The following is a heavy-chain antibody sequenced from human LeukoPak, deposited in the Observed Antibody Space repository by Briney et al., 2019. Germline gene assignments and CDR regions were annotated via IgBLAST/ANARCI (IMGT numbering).Heavy chain of an antibody. V-gene: IGHV3-20*01. J-gene: IGHJ4*02. CDR2: INWNGGSR. Sequence: GGSLRLSCKVSGFTFDDYGMSWVRQAPGKGREWAPGINWNGGSRGYADSVKGRFTISRDNAKNSLYLQMNSLRAEDTALYHCARSGQVGDTSYYFDYWGQGTLVTVSS. CDR1: GFTFDDYG. CDR3: ARSGQVGDTSYYFDY. D-gene: IGHD1-26*01.